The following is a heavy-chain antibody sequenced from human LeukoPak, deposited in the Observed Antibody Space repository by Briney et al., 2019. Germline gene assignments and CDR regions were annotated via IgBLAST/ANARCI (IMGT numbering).Heavy chain of an antibody. CDR3: ARGYYDILTGYFDY. Sequence: SETLSLTCTVSGGSISYSSYYWGWIRQPPGKGLEWIGSIFYSGNTYYNPSVKSRVTISVDTSKNQFSLKLSSVTAADTAMYYCARGYYDILTGYFDYWGQGTLVTVPS. CDR2: IFYSGNT. CDR1: GGSISYSSYY. D-gene: IGHD3-9*01. J-gene: IGHJ4*02. V-gene: IGHV4-39*07.